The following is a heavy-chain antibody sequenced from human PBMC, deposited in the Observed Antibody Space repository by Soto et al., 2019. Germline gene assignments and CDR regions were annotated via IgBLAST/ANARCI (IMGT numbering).Heavy chain of an antibody. CDR1: GGSISSYY. Sequence: LSLTCTVSGGSISSYYWSWIRQPPGKGLEWIGYIYYSGSTNYNPSLKSRVTISVDTSKNQFSLKLSSVTAADTAVYYCAGEYSSSWYRYYGMDVWGQGTTVTVSS. J-gene: IGHJ6*02. CDR2: IYYSGST. D-gene: IGHD6-13*01. V-gene: IGHV4-59*01. CDR3: AGEYSSSWYRYYGMDV.